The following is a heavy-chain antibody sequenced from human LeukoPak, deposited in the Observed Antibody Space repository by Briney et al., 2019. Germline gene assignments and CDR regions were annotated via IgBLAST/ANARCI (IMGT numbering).Heavy chain of an antibody. V-gene: IGHV1-3*01. CDR3: ARERWHCRVNCYSVYYYVLDV. D-gene: IGHD2-15*01. Sequence: GASVKVSCKGSGYTFTNYSVHWVRQAPGQRLEWLGWINPGNGDTKYSQNFQGRVTVTSDTSAATAYVELNSLTSEDTAVYYCARERWHCRVNCYSVYYYVLDVWGQGTTVTVSS. CDR2: INPGNGDT. CDR1: GYTFTNYS. J-gene: IGHJ6*02.